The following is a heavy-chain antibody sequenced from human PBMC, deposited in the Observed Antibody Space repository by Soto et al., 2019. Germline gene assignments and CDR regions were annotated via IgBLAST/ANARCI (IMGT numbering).Heavy chain of an antibody. J-gene: IGHJ4*02. CDR3: TGGGPGHPFDY. CDR2: IHYSGST. D-gene: IGHD7-27*01. V-gene: IGHV4-59*11. CDR1: VFSLLIHY. Sequence: QVQLQESGPELGKLSETLPFPATSSVFSLLIHYGPWIGQPQGKGLEWIGNIHYSGSTNYSPSLKSRVIISVDTSENQSSLKLSSVTTADTAVYYCTGGGPGHPFDYWGQGTLVTVSS.